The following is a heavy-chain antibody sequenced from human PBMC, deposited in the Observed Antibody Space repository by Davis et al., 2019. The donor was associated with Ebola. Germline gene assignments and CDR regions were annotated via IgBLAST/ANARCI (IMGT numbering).Heavy chain of an antibody. Sequence: SETLSLTCAVSGGSIRSSNWWSWVRQPPGKGLEWIGEIYHSGSTNYNPSLKSRVTISVDKSKNQFSLQLSSVTAADTAVYYCAREYCSGGSCYSGIDYWGQGTLVTVSS. CDR3: AREYCSGGSCYSGIDY. CDR2: IYHSGST. J-gene: IGHJ4*02. V-gene: IGHV4-4*02. D-gene: IGHD2-15*01. CDR1: GGSIRSSNW.